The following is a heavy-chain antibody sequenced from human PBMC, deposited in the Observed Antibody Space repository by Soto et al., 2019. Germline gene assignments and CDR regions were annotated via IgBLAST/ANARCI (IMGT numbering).Heavy chain of an antibody. D-gene: IGHD3-3*01. V-gene: IGHV1-3*04. J-gene: IGHJ4*02. CDR3: AVLANAYHNFYF. Sequence: QVQLVQSGAEVKKPGASVKVSCKASGYTFTNYPLHWVRQAPGQRPEWLGWISTANGDTGFSQSFQGRVAFTRDTVANTAYMELNSLRSEDTALYHCAVLANAYHNFYFWGQGTLIAVSP. CDR1: GYTFTNYP. CDR2: ISTANGDT.